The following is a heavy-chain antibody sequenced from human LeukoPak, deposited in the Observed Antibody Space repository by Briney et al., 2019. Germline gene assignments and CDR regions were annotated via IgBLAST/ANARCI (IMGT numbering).Heavy chain of an antibody. V-gene: IGHV1-46*02. CDR3: ARDSGNYHYDMDV. Sequence: ASVKVSCKTSGYSFNSHHVHWVRQAPGQGLEWMGINFFHDGTASNTQKFPGRLTMTRDTSTSTVYMELSSLRSEDTAVYYCARDSGNYHYDMDVWGQGTTVIVSS. J-gene: IGHJ6*02. CDR1: GYSFNSHH. CDR2: NFFHDGTA. D-gene: IGHD3-10*01.